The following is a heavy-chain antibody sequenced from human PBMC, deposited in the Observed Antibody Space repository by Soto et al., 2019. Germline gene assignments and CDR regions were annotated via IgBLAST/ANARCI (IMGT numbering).Heavy chain of an antibody. CDR2: IIPIFGTA. Sequence: GASVKVSCKASGGTFSSYAISWVRQAPGQGLEWMGGIIPIFGTANYAQKFQGRVTITADESTSTAYMELSSLRSEDTAVYYCARDQDCSGGSCYYYYGMDVWGQGTTVTVSS. V-gene: IGHV1-69*13. CDR1: GGTFSSYA. CDR3: ARDQDCSGGSCYYYYGMDV. D-gene: IGHD2-15*01. J-gene: IGHJ6*02.